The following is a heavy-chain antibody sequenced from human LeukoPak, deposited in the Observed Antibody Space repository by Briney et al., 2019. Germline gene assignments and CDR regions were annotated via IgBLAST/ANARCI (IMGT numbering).Heavy chain of an antibody. CDR2: INHSGST. CDR3: ARRPYYGSGSYYNVWWFDP. CDR1: GGSFSGYY. J-gene: IGHJ5*02. V-gene: IGHV4-34*01. Sequence: SETLSLTCAVYGGSFSGYYWSWIRLPPGKGLEWIGEINHSGSTNYNPSLKSRVTISVDTSKNQFSLKLSSVTAADTAVYYCARRPYYGSGSYYNVWWFDPWGQGTLVTVSS. D-gene: IGHD3-10*01.